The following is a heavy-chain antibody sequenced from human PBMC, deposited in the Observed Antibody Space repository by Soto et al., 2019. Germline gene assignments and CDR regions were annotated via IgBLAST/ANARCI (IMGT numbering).Heavy chain of an antibody. J-gene: IGHJ4*02. D-gene: IGHD1-1*01. V-gene: IGHV3-21*01. CDR2: ISSSSSYI. Sequence: GGSLRLSCAASGFTFSSYSINWVRQAPGKGLEWVSSISSSSSYIYYADSVKGRFTISRDNAKNSLYLQMNSLRAEDTAVYYCARVSRGVRKIYYFDYWGQGTLVTVSS. CDR1: GFTFSSYS. CDR3: ARVSRGVRKIYYFDY.